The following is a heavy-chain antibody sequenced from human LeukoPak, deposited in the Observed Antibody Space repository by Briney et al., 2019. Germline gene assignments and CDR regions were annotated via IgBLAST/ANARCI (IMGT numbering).Heavy chain of an antibody. CDR1: GGSFSGYY. D-gene: IGHD3-22*01. V-gene: IGHV4-34*01. CDR2: INHSGST. Sequence: SETLSLTCAVYGGSFSGYYWSWIRQPPGKGLEWIGEINHSGSTNYNPSLKSRVTISVDTSKDQFSLKLSSVTAADTAVYYCARLLPDSSGYYMYFDYWGQGTLVTVSS. J-gene: IGHJ4*02. CDR3: ARLLPDSSGYYMYFDY.